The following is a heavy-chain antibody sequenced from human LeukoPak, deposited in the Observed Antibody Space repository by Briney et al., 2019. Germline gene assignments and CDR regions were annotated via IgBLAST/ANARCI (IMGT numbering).Heavy chain of an antibody. CDR2: IYYSGTT. Sequence: SETLSLTCTVSGGSISSYYWSWIRQPPGKGLEWIGDIYYSGTTNYNPSLKSRVTISVDTSKNQFSLKLSSVTAADTAVYYCARRKIVPQTRYFDYWGQGTLVTVSS. D-gene: IGHD2/OR15-2a*01. V-gene: IGHV4-59*12. CDR1: GGSISSYY. CDR3: ARRKIVPQTRYFDY. J-gene: IGHJ4*02.